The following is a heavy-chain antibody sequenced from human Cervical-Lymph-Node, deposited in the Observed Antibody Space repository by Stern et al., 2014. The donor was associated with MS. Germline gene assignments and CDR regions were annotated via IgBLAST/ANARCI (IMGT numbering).Heavy chain of an antibody. CDR2: IDWDDDK. CDR3: ARMAIAAAGHDAFDI. CDR1: GFSLSTSGMC. D-gene: IGHD6-13*01. V-gene: IGHV2-70*01. J-gene: IGHJ3*02. Sequence: QVTLRESGPALVKPTQTLTLTCTFSGFSLSTSGMCVSWIRQPPGKALEWLALIDWDDDKYYSTSLKTRLTISKDTSKNQVVLTMTNMDPVDTATYYCARMAIAAAGHDAFDIWGQGTMVTVSS.